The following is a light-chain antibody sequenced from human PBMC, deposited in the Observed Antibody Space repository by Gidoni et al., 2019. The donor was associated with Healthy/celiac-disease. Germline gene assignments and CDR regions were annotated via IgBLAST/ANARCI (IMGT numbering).Light chain of an antibody. J-gene: IGLJ2*01. CDR3: NSRDSSGNHLV. Sequence: SSELTQDPAVSVALGQTVRLTGQGDSLRSYYASWYQQKPGQAPVLVIYGKNNRPSGIPDRFSGSSSGNTASLTITGAQAEDEADYYCNSRDSSGNHLVFGGGTKLTVL. V-gene: IGLV3-19*01. CDR1: SLRSYY. CDR2: GKN.